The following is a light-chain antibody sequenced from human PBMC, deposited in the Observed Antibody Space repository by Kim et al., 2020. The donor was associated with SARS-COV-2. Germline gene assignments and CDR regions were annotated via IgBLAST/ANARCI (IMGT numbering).Light chain of an antibody. CDR1: SSDVGRYNY. J-gene: IGLJ2*01. Sequence: QSVDISCTGTSSDVGRYNYVSWYQHRPGTAPKLIIYDVTKRPTGVPDRFSGSKSGNTASLTVSGLQAEDEADYYCSSYAGRNDLVFGGGTQLTVL. CDR2: DVT. V-gene: IGLV2-8*01. CDR3: SSYAGRNDLV.